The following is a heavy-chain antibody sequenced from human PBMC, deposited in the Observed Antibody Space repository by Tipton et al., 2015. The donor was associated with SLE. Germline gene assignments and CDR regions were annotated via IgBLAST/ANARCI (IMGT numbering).Heavy chain of an antibody. D-gene: IGHD3-16*01. J-gene: IGHJ4*02. V-gene: IGHV4-34*01. CDR1: GGSFSGYY. CDR2: INHSGST. Sequence: TLSLTCAVYGGSFSGYYWGWIRQPPGKGLEWIGEINHSGSTNYNPSLKSRVTISVDTSKNQFSLKLNSVTAADTAVYYCARGYFGGLRLLGYWGQGTLVTVSS. CDR3: ARGYFGGLRLLGY.